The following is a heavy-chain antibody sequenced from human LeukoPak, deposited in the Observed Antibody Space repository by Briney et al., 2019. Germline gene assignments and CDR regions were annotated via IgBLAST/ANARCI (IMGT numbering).Heavy chain of an antibody. CDR2: IYYSGST. D-gene: IGHD3-10*01. CDR1: GGSISSYY. V-gene: IGHV4-59*08. J-gene: IGHJ4*02. Sequence: SETLSLTCTVSGGSISSYYWSWIRQPPGKGLEWIGYIYYSGSTNYNPSLKSRVTISVDTSKNQFSLKLSSVTAADTAVYYCARHEFNYYGSGSQYYFDYWGQGTLVTVSS. CDR3: ARHEFNYYGSGSQYYFDY.